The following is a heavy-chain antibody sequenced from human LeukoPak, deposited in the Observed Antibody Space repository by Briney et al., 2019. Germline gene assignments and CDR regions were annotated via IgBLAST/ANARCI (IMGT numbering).Heavy chain of an antibody. CDR2: IYNGGST. J-gene: IGHJ3*02. CDR1: GASVSSFY. CDR3: ARRLVVSGAHTFDI. D-gene: IGHD2-2*01. V-gene: IGHV4-59*08. Sequence: PPETLSLTCTVAGASVSSFYCSWIRQPPGGGLEWNGYIYNGGSTNYNPSLKSRVTMSVDTSKNQISLKLSSVTAADTAVYYCARRLVVSGAHTFDIWGQGTMVTVSS.